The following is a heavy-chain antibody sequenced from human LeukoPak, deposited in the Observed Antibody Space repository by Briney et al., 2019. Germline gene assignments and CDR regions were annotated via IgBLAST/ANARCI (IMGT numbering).Heavy chain of an antibody. D-gene: IGHD3-10*01. CDR1: GMSLSATGVA. Sequence: GSGPTLVKPTETLTLTCSFSGMSLSATGVAVGWIRQPPGKAPEWLALIYWNGDKRYSPSLKSRLTISKDTSKDQVVLAMSNIDPVDTGTYYCAHSHPAIITAVNRYFDYWGQGTLVTVSS. CDR2: IYWNGDK. CDR3: AHSHPAIITAVNRYFDY. V-gene: IGHV2-5*01. J-gene: IGHJ4*02.